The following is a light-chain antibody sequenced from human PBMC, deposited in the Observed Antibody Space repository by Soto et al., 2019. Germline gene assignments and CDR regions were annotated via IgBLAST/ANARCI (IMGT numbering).Light chain of an antibody. V-gene: IGKV3-20*01. J-gene: IGKJ5*01. CDR2: GAS. CDR3: QHYVSPPIT. CDR1: QSVTSNN. Sequence: EIVLTQSPGTLSLSPGERATLSCRASQSVTSNNLAWYQQKPGQAPRLLIYGASSRATGIPDRFSGSGSGTDFTLTISRLEPEDFAVYYCQHYVSPPITFGQGTRLEN.